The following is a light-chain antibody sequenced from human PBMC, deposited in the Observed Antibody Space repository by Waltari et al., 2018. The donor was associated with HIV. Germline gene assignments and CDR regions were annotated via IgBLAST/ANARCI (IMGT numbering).Light chain of an antibody. V-gene: IGLV1-47*01. J-gene: IGLJ3*02. CDR2: RNN. CDR3: AAWDDSLSGPWV. Sequence: QSVLTQPPSASGTPGQRVTIPCSGSSSNSGSHYVHWYQQLPGMAPKLLIYRNNQRPSGVPDRFSGSKSGTSASLAISGLRSEDEADYYCAAWDDSLSGPWVFGGGTKLTVL. CDR1: SSNSGSHY.